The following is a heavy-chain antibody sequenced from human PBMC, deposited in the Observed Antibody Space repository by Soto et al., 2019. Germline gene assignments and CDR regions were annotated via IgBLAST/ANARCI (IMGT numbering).Heavy chain of an antibody. CDR3: AKWHTFYYGRNGFAGFDC. D-gene: IGHD3-22*01. Sequence: QLLESGGGLVQPGGSLRLSCAASGFTFSSYAMTWVRQAPGKGLEWVSAMSGGGDYTFYADSVKGRFTISRDNSKNTLYLQVNSLRAEDTGTYYCAKWHTFYYGRNGFAGFDCWGRGTLVTVSS. J-gene: IGHJ4*02. CDR2: MSGGGDYT. V-gene: IGHV3-23*01. CDR1: GFTFSSYA.